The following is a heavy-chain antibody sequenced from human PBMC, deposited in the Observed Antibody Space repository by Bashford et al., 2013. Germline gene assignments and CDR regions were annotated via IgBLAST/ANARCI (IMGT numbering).Heavy chain of an antibody. V-gene: IGHV3-23*01. CDR3: AKELVGATFFDLGSYYFDD. J-gene: IGHJ4*02. D-gene: IGHD1-26*01. Sequence: GGSLRLSCAASGFTFSSNAMSWVRQAPGKGLEWVSAISGSGGSTYYADSVKGRFTISRDNSKNTLYLQMNSLRAEDTAVYYCAKELVGATFFDLGSYYFDDWGQGTLVTVSS. CDR2: ISGSGGST. CDR1: GFTFSSNA.